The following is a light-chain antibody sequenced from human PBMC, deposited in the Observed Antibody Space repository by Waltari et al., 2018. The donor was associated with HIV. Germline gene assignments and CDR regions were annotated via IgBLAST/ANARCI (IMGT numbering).Light chain of an antibody. CDR2: EVT. J-gene: IGLJ2*01. V-gene: IGLV2-8*01. Sequence: QSALTQPPSASGSPGQPVTIACTGTSSDVGGYNYVSWYQQYPGKAPKLMIYEVTKRPSGFPYRFSGSKSGNTASLTVSGLQAEDEADYYCSSYAGSNNYVVFGGWTRLTVL. CDR3: SSYAGSNNYVV. CDR1: SSDVGGYNY.